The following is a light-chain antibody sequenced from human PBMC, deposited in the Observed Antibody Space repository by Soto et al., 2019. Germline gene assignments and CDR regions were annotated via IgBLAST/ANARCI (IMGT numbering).Light chain of an antibody. CDR2: AVS. Sequence: AIQMTQSPSSLSASVGDRVTITCRVSQGVGNDLGWYQHKPGKAPKLLIYAVSSLETGVPSRFSASGSGTDFTLTISSLQPVDFATYYCLQDYNSPYTFGQGTKLEIK. CDR3: LQDYNSPYT. CDR1: QGVGND. J-gene: IGKJ2*01. V-gene: IGKV1-6*01.